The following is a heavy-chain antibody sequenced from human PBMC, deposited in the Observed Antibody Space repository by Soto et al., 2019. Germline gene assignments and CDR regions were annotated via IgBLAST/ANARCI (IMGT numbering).Heavy chain of an antibody. CDR2: VFYGGT. D-gene: IGHD4-4*01. Sequence: LSLTCSVSGRSMSSNYWSWIRQSPDKGLEWLGYVFYGGTDYNPSLEGRVSMSVETPKSQFSLKLTSVTAADTAVYYCASYRGAFYFDSWGQGIQVTVSS. V-gene: IGHV4-59*01. CDR3: ASYRGAFYFDS. CDR1: GRSMSSNY. J-gene: IGHJ4*02.